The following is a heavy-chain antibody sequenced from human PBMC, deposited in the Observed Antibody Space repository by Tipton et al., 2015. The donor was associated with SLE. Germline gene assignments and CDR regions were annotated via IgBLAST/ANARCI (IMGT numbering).Heavy chain of an antibody. CDR3: ARDRGVSYYYYGMDV. V-gene: IGHV3-21*03. CDR1: GFTFSSYS. CDR2: ISSSSSYI. J-gene: IGHJ6*02. D-gene: IGHD3-10*01. Sequence: SLRLSCAASGFTFSSYSMNWVRQAPGKGLEWVSSISSSSSYIYYADSVKGRFTISRDNAKNSLYLQMNSLRAEDTAVYYCARDRGVSYYYYGMDVWGQGPRSPSP.